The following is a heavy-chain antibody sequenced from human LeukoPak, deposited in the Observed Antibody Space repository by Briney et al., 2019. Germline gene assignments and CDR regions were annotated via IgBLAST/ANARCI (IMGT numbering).Heavy chain of an antibody. CDR1: GYTFTGYY. Sequence: GASVKVSCKASGYTFTGYYMHWVRQAPGQGLEWMGWINPNSGGTNYAQKLQGRVTMTRDTSASTAYMELSRLRSDDTAVYYCARASIYLYYYGMDVWGQGTTVTVSS. V-gene: IGHV1-2*02. J-gene: IGHJ6*02. CDR2: INPNSGGT. CDR3: ARASIYLYYYGMDV. D-gene: IGHD3-16*02.